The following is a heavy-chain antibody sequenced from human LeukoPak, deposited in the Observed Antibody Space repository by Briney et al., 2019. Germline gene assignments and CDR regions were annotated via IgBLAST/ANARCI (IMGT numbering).Heavy chain of an antibody. CDR3: ARGMGATPFDY. V-gene: IGHV1-18*01. CDR2: ISAYNGNT. D-gene: IGHD1-26*01. J-gene: IGHJ4*02. CDR1: GYIFDRYG. Sequence: ASVKVSCKGSGYIFDRYGVSWVRQAPGQGLEWMGWISAYNGNTNYAQKLQGRVTMTTDTSTSTAYMELRSLGSDDTAVYYCARGMGATPFDYWGQGTLVTVSS.